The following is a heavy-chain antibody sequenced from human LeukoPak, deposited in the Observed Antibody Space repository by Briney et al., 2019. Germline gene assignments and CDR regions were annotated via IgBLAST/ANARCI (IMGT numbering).Heavy chain of an antibody. Sequence: SETLSLTCTVSGGSISSYYWSWIRQPAGKGLEWIGRIYTSGSTNYNPSLKSRVTMSVDTSKNQFSLKLSSVTAAGTAVYYCARRNLDAYSSGWYMDYWGQGTLVTVSS. D-gene: IGHD6-19*01. CDR2: IYTSGST. V-gene: IGHV4-4*07. J-gene: IGHJ4*02. CDR1: GGSISSYY. CDR3: ARRNLDAYSSGWYMDY.